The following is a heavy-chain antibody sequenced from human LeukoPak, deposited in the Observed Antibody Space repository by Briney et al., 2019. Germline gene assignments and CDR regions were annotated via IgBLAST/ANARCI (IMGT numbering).Heavy chain of an antibody. CDR2: IRSKAYGGTT. D-gene: IGHD2-2*01. J-gene: IGHJ4*02. CDR3: TRVYCSSTSCSAEGYYFDY. Sequence: GSLRLSCTASGFTFGDYAMSWFRQAPGKGLEWVGFIRSKAYGGTTEYAASVKGRFTISRDDSTSIAYLQMNSLKTEDTAVYYCTRVYCSSTSCSAEGYYFDYWGQGTLVTVSS. CDR1: GFTFGDYA. V-gene: IGHV3-49*03.